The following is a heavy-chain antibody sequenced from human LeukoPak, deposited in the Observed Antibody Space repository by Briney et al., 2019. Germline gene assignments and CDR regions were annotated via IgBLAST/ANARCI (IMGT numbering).Heavy chain of an antibody. CDR1: GFTFSSYA. D-gene: IGHD2-15*01. CDR2: ISGSGGST. J-gene: IGHJ4*02. Sequence: TGGALSLSCAASGFTFSSYAMSWVRQPPGKGLEWVSAISGSGGSTYYADSVKGRFTIARDNSTNTLYLQMSSLRAEDTAVYYCAKGSIVVVVAAPPDYWGQGTLVTVSS. CDR3: AKGSIVVVVAAPPDY. V-gene: IGHV3-23*01.